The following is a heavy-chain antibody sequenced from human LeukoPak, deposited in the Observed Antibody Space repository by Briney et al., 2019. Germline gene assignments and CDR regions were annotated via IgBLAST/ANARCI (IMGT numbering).Heavy chain of an antibody. CDR1: GFTFSSYA. CDR3: AKDHRRITIFGVATWGAFDI. D-gene: IGHD3-3*01. Sequence: GGSLRLSCAASGFTFSSYAMSWVRQAPGKGLEWVSAISGSGGSTYYADSVKGRFTISRDNSKNTLYLQMNSLRAVDTAVYYCAKDHRRITIFGVATWGAFDIWGQGTMVTVSS. J-gene: IGHJ3*02. V-gene: IGHV3-23*01. CDR2: ISGSGGST.